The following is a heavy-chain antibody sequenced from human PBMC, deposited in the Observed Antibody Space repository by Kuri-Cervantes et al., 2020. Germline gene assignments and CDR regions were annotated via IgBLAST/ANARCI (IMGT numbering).Heavy chain of an antibody. J-gene: IGHJ3*02. Sequence: GESLKISCAASGFTFSSYWMHWVRQAPGKGLVWVSAISGSGGSTYYADSVKGRFTISRDNSKNTPYLQMNSLRAEDTAVYYCAKDRIVGAPRGAFDIWGQGTMVTVSS. V-gene: IGHV3-23*01. D-gene: IGHD1-26*01. CDR3: AKDRIVGAPRGAFDI. CDR2: ISGSGGST. CDR1: GFTFSSYW.